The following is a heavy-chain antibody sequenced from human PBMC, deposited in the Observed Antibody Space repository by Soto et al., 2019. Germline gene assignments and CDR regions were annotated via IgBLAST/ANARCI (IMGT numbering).Heavy chain of an antibody. CDR2: IDPSDSQT. J-gene: IGHJ4*02. Sequence: PGESLKISCKGSGCSFAGYWITWVRQKPGKGLEWVGRIDPSDSQTYYSPSFRGHVTISVTKSITTVFLQWSSLRASDTAMYYCARQIYDSDTGPNFQYYFDSWGQGTPVTVSS. CDR3: ARQIYDSDTGPNFQYYFDS. V-gene: IGHV5-10-1*01. CDR1: GCSFAGYW. D-gene: IGHD3-22*01.